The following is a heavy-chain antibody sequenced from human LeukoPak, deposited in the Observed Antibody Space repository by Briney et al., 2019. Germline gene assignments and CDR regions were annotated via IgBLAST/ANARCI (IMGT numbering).Heavy chain of an antibody. Sequence: GGSLRLSCAASGFTFSSYAMSCVRQAPGKGLEWVSAISGSGGSTYYADSVKGRFTISRDNSKNTLYLQMNSLRAEDTAVYYCAKDRGDGSGYYHDAFDIWGQGTMVTVSS. CDR1: GFTFSSYA. J-gene: IGHJ3*02. D-gene: IGHD3-22*01. CDR3: AKDRGDGSGYYHDAFDI. V-gene: IGHV3-23*01. CDR2: ISGSGGST.